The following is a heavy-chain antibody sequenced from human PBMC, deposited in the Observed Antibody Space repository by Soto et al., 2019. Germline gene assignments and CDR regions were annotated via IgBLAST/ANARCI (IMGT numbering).Heavy chain of an antibody. Sequence: SETLSLTCTVSGGSISSYYWSWTRQPPGKGLEWIGYIYYSGSTNYNPSLKSRVTISVDTSKNQFSLKLSSVTAADTAVYYCARHLRGISYYFDYWGQGTLVTVS. CDR2: IYYSGST. D-gene: IGHD6-13*01. J-gene: IGHJ4*02. V-gene: IGHV4-59*08. CDR3: ARHLRGISYYFDY. CDR1: GGSISSYY.